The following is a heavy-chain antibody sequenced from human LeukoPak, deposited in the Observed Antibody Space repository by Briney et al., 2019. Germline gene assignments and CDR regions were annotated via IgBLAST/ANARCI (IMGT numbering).Heavy chain of an antibody. V-gene: IGHV1-69*05. J-gene: IGHJ4*02. CDR1: GGTFSSYA. Sequence: GASVKVSCKASGGTFSSYAISWVRQAPGQGLEWMGGTIPIFGTANYAQKFQGRVTITTDESTSTAYMELSSLRSEDTAVYYCARGGLPPDYYFDYWGQGTLVTVSS. CDR3: ARGGLPPDYYFDY. D-gene: IGHD3-16*01. CDR2: TIPIFGTA.